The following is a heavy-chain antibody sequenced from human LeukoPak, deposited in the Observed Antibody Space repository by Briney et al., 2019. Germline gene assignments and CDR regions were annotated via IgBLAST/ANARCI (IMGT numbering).Heavy chain of an antibody. CDR1: GFTFSSYA. D-gene: IGHD6-13*01. V-gene: IGHV3-30-3*01. CDR2: ISYDGSNK. Sequence: PGGSLRLSCAASGFTFSSYAMHWVRQAPGKGLEWVAVISYDGSNKYYADSVKGRFTISRDNSKNTLYLQMNSLRAEDTAVYYCARDALKYSSSWAAFDIWGQGTMVTVSS. J-gene: IGHJ3*02. CDR3: ARDALKYSSSWAAFDI.